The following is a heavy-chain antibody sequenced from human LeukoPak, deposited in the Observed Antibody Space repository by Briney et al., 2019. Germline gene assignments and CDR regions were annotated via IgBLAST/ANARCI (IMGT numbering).Heavy chain of an antibody. Sequence: GGSLRLSCAASGFTFSSYAMSWVRQAPGKGPEWVSSITSSSSYIYYADSVKGRFTISRDNAKNSLYLQMNSLRAEDTAVYYCARDGIYDSSGYYYGAFDIWGQGTMVTVSS. CDR3: ARDGIYDSSGYYYGAFDI. J-gene: IGHJ3*02. D-gene: IGHD3-22*01. CDR2: ITSSSSYI. CDR1: GFTFSSYA. V-gene: IGHV3-21*01.